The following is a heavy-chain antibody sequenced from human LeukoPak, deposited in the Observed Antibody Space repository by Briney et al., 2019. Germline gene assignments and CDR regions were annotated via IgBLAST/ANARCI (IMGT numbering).Heavy chain of an antibody. CDR2: ISGDGGST. CDR3: AKDKSSGWSYYYYYGMDV. D-gene: IGHD6-19*01. V-gene: IGHV3-43*02. J-gene: IGHJ6*02. CDR1: GFTFGDCA. Sequence: GGSLRLSCAAPGFTFGDCAMHWVRQAPGKGLEWVSLISGDGGSTYYADSVKGRFTISRDNSKNSLYLQMNSLRTEDTALYYCAKDKSSGWSYYYYYGMDVWGQGTTVTVSS.